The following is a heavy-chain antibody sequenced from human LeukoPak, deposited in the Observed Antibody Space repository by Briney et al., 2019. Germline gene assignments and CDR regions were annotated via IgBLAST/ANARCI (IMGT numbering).Heavy chain of an antibody. D-gene: IGHD6-13*01. J-gene: IGHJ4*02. CDR2: INWNGGST. Sequence: GGSLRLSCAASGFTFDDYGMSWVRQAPGKGLEWVSGINWNGGSTGYADSVKGRLTISRDNAKTSLCLQMNSLRAEDTALYYCARVDSSSWASWGQGTLVTVSS. CDR1: GFTFDDYG. CDR3: ARVDSSSWAS. V-gene: IGHV3-20*04.